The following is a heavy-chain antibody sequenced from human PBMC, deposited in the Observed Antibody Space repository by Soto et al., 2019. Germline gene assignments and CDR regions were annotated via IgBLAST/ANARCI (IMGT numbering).Heavy chain of an antibody. CDR1: GYTFTGYY. D-gene: IGHD6-19*01. V-gene: IGHV1-2*04. CDR3: ASLNGYSSGWSRYWENWLDP. CDR2: INPNSGGT. J-gene: IGHJ5*02. Sequence: ASVKVSCKASGYTFTGYYMHWVRQAPGQGLEWMGWINPNSGGTNYAQKFQGWVTMTRDTSISTAYMELRSLRSDDTAVYYCASLNGYSSGWSRYWENWLDPWGQGTLVTVSS.